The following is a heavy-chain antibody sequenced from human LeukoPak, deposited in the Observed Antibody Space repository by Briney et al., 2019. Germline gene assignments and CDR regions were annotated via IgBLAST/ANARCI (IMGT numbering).Heavy chain of an antibody. CDR2: IIPIFGTA. Sequence: ASVKVSCKASGYTFTSYYMHWVRQAPGQGLEWMGGIIPIFGTANYAQKFQGRVTITADKSTSTAYMELSSLRSEDTAVYYCARVSPTYYYDSSGYYSAFDIWGQGTMVTVSS. D-gene: IGHD3-22*01. CDR1: GYTFTSYY. V-gene: IGHV1-69*06. CDR3: ARVSPTYYYDSSGYYSAFDI. J-gene: IGHJ3*02.